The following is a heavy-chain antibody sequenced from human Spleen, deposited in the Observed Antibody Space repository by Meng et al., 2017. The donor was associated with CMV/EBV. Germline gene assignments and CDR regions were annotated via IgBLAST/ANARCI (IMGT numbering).Heavy chain of an antibody. Sequence: ASVKVSCKASGYTFTDYYIHWVRQAPGQGLEWMGWINPNSSGTNYAQTFQGRVTMTRDTSISTAYMELGSLRSDDTAVYYCARMPAAAAPNPQEGSVYYYYGMDVWGQGTTVTVSS. CDR1: GYTFTDYY. D-gene: IGHD6-13*01. V-gene: IGHV1-2*02. CDR3: ARMPAAAAPNPQEGSVYYYYGMDV. CDR2: INPNSSGT. J-gene: IGHJ6*02.